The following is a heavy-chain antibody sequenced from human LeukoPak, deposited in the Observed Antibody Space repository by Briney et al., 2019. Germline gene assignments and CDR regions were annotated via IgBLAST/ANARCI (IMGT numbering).Heavy chain of an antibody. Sequence: PSQTLSLTCTVSGGSISSGDYYWSWIRQPPGKGLEWIGYIYYSGSTNYNPSLKSRVTISVDTSKNQFSLKLSSVTAADTAVYYCARVRDFWSGYDYWGQGTLVTVSS. J-gene: IGHJ4*02. CDR3: ARVRDFWSGYDY. D-gene: IGHD3-3*01. CDR2: IYYSGST. CDR1: GGSISSGDYY. V-gene: IGHV4-61*08.